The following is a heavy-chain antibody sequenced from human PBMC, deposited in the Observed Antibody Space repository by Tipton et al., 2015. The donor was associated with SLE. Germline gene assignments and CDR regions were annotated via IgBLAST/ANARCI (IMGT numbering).Heavy chain of an antibody. Sequence: TLSLTCAVYGGAFSGYYLSWIRQPPGKGLEWIGEINHSGRSNYNPSLKSRISISVDTSKNQFSLKLSSVTAADTAVYYCARGIVAAFYYWGQGTLVTVSS. J-gene: IGHJ4*02. CDR2: INHSGRS. D-gene: IGHD2/OR15-2a*01. CDR1: GGAFSGYY. V-gene: IGHV4-34*01. CDR3: ARGIVAAFYY.